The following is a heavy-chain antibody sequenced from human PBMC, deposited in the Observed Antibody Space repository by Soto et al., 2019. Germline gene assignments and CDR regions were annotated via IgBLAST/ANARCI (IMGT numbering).Heavy chain of an antibody. CDR3: ARVWGASDSSSATYYYYYMDV. J-gene: IGHJ6*03. V-gene: IGHV3-48*01. D-gene: IGHD3-16*01. CDR1: GFTFSSYS. CDR2: ISSSSSTI. Sequence: GGSLRLSCAASGFTFSSYSMNWVRQAPGKGLEWVSYISSSSSTIYYADSVKGRFTISRDNAKNSLYLQMNSLRAEDTAVYYCARVWGASDSSSATYYYYYMDVWGKGTTVTVSS.